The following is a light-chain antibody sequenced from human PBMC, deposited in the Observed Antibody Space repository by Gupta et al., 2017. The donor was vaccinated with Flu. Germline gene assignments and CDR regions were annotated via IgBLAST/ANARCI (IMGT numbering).Light chain of an antibody. CDR2: LGS. Sequence: DIVVTQSPLSLPVTPGEPASISCKSSRSLLHSNGIPYLDWYLQRPGQSPHLLIYLGSNRASGVPDRFSGTGSGTDFTLKSRRVEAEDVGIYYCMQSLQTPLTFGGGTKVEIK. CDR3: MQSLQTPLT. V-gene: IGKV2-28*01. CDR1: RSLLHSNGIPY. J-gene: IGKJ4*01.